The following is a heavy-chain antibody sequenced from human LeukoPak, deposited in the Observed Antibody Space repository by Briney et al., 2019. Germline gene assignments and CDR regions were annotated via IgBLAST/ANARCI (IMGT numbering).Heavy chain of an antibody. Sequence: SVKVSCKASGGTFSSYAISWVRQAPGQGLEWMGRIIPILGIANYAQKFQGRVTITAGKSTSTAYMELSSLRSEDTAVYYCDTYYYDSSALREFDYWGQGTLVTVSS. CDR3: DTYYYDSSALREFDY. CDR2: IIPILGIA. D-gene: IGHD3-22*01. CDR1: GGTFSSYA. J-gene: IGHJ4*02. V-gene: IGHV1-69*04.